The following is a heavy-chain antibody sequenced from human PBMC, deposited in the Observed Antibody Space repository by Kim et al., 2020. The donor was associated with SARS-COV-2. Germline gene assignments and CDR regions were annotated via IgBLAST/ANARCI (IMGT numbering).Heavy chain of an antibody. V-gene: IGHV4-34*01. Sequence: SETLSLTCAVYGGSFSGYYWSWIRQPPGKGLEWIGEINHSGSTNYNPSLKSRVTISVDTSKNQFSLKLSSVTAADTAVYYCARGFLMGPETVAGIQYYFDYWGQGTLVTVSS. D-gene: IGHD6-19*01. CDR3: ARGFLMGPETVAGIQYYFDY. CDR2: INHSGST. CDR1: GGSFSGYY. J-gene: IGHJ4*02.